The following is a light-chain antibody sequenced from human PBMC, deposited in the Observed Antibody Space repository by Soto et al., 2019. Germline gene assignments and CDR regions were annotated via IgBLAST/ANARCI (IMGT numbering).Light chain of an antibody. Sequence: ELVLTQSPATLSLSPGERATLSCRASQSVNNYLAWYQQRPGQAPRLLIYDASNRATGIPARFSGSGSGTDFTLTISSLEPEDFAVYYCQHRNNRPFSFGPGTKVDIK. V-gene: IGKV3-11*01. J-gene: IGKJ3*01. CDR2: DAS. CDR1: QSVNNY. CDR3: QHRNNRPFS.